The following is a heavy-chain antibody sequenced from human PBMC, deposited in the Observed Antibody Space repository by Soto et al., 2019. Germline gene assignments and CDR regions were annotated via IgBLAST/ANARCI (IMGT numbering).Heavy chain of an antibody. CDR1: GYTFTSYD. CDR3: ARIDWNQYYYYYYMDV. CDR2: MNPNSGNT. V-gene: IGHV1-8*01. J-gene: IGHJ6*03. D-gene: IGHD1-1*01. Sequence: GASVKVSCKASGYTFTSYDINWVRQATGQGLEWMGWMNPNSGNTGYAQKFQGRVTMTRNTSISTAYMELSSLRSEDTAVYYCARIDWNQYYYYYYMDVWGKGTTVTVSS.